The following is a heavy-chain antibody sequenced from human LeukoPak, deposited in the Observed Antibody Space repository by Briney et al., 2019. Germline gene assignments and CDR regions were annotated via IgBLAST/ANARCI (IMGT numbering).Heavy chain of an antibody. Sequence: GGSLRLSCAASGFTFSNYNMNWVRQAPGKGLEWVSGINWNSESTGYADSVKGRFTISRDNAKKSLHLQMNSLRAEDTAVYYCARGFYYDSSGYYNGEVDYWGQGTLVTVSS. CDR1: GFTFSNYN. J-gene: IGHJ4*02. V-gene: IGHV3-20*04. D-gene: IGHD3-22*01. CDR2: INWNSEST. CDR3: ARGFYYDSSGYYNGEVDY.